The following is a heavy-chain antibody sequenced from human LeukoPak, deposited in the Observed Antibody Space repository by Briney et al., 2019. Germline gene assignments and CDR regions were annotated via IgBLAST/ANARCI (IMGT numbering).Heavy chain of an antibody. CDR2: ISDSGGST. J-gene: IGHJ4*02. CDR1: GFTFTSYA. Sequence: GGSLRLSYAASGFTFTSYAMTWVRQAPGKGLEWVSAISDSGGSTYYADSVKGRFTISRDNSKNTLYLQMDSLRAEDTAVYYCAKDGWLLNYFDYWGQGTLVTVSS. D-gene: IGHD5-12*01. CDR3: AKDGWLLNYFDY. V-gene: IGHV3-23*01.